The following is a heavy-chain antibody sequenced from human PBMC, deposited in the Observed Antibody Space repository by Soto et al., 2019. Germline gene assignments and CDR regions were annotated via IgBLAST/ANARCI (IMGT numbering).Heavy chain of an antibody. Sequence: SETLCLTCSVSGGSISSSTYYWGWIRQPPGKGLEWIGTVYYSGTTYYNPSLKSRVTISVDMSKNQFSLRLTSVTAADTAVYYCARLVPGYYGDYWGQGTLVTVSS. D-gene: IGHD3-10*01. CDR2: VYYSGTT. V-gene: IGHV4-39*01. CDR3: ARLVPGYYGDY. CDR1: GGSISSSTYY. J-gene: IGHJ4*02.